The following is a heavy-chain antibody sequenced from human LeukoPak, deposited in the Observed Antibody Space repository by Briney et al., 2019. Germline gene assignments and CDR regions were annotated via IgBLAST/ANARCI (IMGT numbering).Heavy chain of an antibody. CDR2: ISGSGGST. V-gene: IGHV3-23*01. CDR1: GFTFSSYA. Sequence: PGGSLRLSCAASGFTFSSYAMSWVRQAPGKGLEWVSAISGSGGSTYYADSVKGRFTISRDNSKNTLYLQMNSLRAEDTAVYYCARGGSGWRHPLRWGQGTLVTVSS. CDR3: ARGGSGWRHPLR. J-gene: IGHJ4*02. D-gene: IGHD3-10*01.